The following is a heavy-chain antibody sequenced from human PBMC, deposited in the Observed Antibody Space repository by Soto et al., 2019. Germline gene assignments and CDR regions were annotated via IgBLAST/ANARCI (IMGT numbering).Heavy chain of an antibody. CDR3: ATSNWFDP. J-gene: IGHJ5*02. CDR2: IYYSGST. V-gene: IGHV4-39*01. CDR1: GGSISSRGYY. Sequence: QLQLQDSGPGLVKPSETLSLTCTVSGGSISSRGYYWGWIRQPPGKGLEWIGTIYYSGSTYYNPSLKSRVTISVDTSKNQFSLKLSSVTAADTAVYYRATSNWFDPWGQGTLVTVSS.